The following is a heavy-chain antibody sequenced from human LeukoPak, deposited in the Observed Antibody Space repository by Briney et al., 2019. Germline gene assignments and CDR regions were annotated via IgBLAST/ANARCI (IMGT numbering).Heavy chain of an antibody. D-gene: IGHD4-17*01. CDR2: IYTDGRT. CDR1: GFTVSSNY. J-gene: IGHJ6*04. V-gene: IGHV3-53*01. Sequence: GGSLRLSCAASGFTVSSNYMSWVRQAPGKGLEWVSFIYTDGRTYYADSVKGRFTISRDNSKNMVYLQMNSLRAEDTAVYYCARDTVTTTDYGMDVWGKGTTVTVSS. CDR3: ARDTVTTTDYGMDV.